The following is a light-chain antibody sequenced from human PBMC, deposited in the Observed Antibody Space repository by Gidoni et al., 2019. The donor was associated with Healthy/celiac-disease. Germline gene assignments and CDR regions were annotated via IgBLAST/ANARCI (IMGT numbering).Light chain of an antibody. CDR2: DAS. CDR3: QRRSDWPQIT. V-gene: IGKV3-11*01. J-gene: IGKJ4*01. CDR1: QSVSSY. Sequence: EMVLTQSPATLSLSPGERATLSCRAIQSVSSYLAWCQQKPGQAPGLLIYDASNRAAGIPAMFNGSGSGTDFTLTISSLEPEDFAVYCCQRRSDWPQITFGGGTKVEIK.